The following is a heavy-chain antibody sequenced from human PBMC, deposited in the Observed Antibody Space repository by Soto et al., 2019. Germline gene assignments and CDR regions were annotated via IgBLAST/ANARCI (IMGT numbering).Heavy chain of an antibody. CDR1: GYSFTSYW. V-gene: IGHV5-10-1*01. D-gene: IGHD1-7*01. CDR2: IDPSDSYT. J-gene: IGHJ4*02. Sequence: GESLKISFKGSGYSFTSYWISWVRQMPGKGLEWMGRIDPSDSYTNYSPSFQGHVTISADKSISTAYLQWSSLKASDTAMYYCATSSNKLGLPPKYWGQGTLVTVSS. CDR3: ATSSNKLGLPPKY.